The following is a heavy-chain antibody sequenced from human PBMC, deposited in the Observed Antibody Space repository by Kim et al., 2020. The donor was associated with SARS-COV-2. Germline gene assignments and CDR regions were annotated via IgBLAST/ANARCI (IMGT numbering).Heavy chain of an antibody. Sequence: SETLSLTCAVYGGSFSSYYWSWIRQPPGKGLEWIGEINHSGNTNYNPSLKSPVTLSIDTSNNQFFLKVTSVTAADTAMYYCARNDILTGYPPDYCGQGTRVVVSS. CDR2: INHSGNT. J-gene: IGHJ4*02. CDR1: GGSFSSYY. CDR3: ARNDILTGYPPDY. D-gene: IGHD3-9*01. V-gene: IGHV4-34*01.